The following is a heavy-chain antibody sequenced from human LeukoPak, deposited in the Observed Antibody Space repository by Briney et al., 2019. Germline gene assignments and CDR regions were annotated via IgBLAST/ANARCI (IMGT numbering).Heavy chain of an antibody. V-gene: IGHV3-21*01. D-gene: IGHD1-14*01. J-gene: IGHJ4*02. CDR1: GFTFSSYS. CDR3: ARDRRSNRGGWPVDY. CDR2: ISSSSSYI. Sequence: GGSLRLSCAASGFTFSSYSMNWVRQAPGKGLEWVSSISSSSSYIYYADSVKGRFTISRDNAKSSLYLQMNSLRAEDTAVYYCARDRRSNRGGWPVDYWGQGTLVTVSS.